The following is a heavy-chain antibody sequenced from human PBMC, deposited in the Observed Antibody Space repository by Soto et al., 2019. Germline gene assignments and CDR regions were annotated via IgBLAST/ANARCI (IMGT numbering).Heavy chain of an antibody. CDR3: ARGEVRTTFRH. V-gene: IGHV4-31*03. Sequence: QVQLQESGPGLVKPSQTLSLTCTVSGGSISSGDYYWSWIRQHPGKGLEWIGYIYDSGTTYYNPSLKRRLTISGDTSKNQLSLKLSSVTAADTAVYYCARGEVRTTFRHWGQGTLVTVSS. CDR2: IYDSGTT. D-gene: IGHD3-10*01. J-gene: IGHJ4*02. CDR1: GGSISSGDYY.